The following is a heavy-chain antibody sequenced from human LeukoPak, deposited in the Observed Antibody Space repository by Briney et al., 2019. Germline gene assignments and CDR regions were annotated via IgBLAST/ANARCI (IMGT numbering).Heavy chain of an antibody. CDR2: IYTSGST. Sequence: SQTLSLTCTVSGGSISSGSYYWSWIRQPAGKGLEGIGRIYTSGSTNYNPSLKSRVTISVDTSKNQFSLKLSSVTAADTAVYYCARERGVYYNYYYMDVWGKGTTVTVSS. J-gene: IGHJ6*03. D-gene: IGHD2-8*01. CDR3: ARERGVYYNYYYMDV. V-gene: IGHV4-61*02. CDR1: GGSISSGSYY.